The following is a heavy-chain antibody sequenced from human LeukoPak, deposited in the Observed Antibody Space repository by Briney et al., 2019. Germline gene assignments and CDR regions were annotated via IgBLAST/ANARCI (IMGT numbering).Heavy chain of an antibody. Sequence: SQTLSLTCAISGDSVSSNSAAWNWIRQSPSRGLEWLGRTYYRSKWYNDYAVSVKSRITINPDTSKNQFSLQLNSVTPGDTAVYYCARDSRIAVAGVWYYYMDVWGKGTTVTVSS. CDR1: GDSVSSNSAA. D-gene: IGHD6-19*01. CDR2: TYYRSKWYN. J-gene: IGHJ6*03. CDR3: ARDSRIAVAGVWYYYMDV. V-gene: IGHV6-1*01.